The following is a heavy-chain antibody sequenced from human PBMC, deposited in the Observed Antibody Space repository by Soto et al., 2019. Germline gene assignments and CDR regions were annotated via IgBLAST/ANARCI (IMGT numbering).Heavy chain of an antibody. V-gene: IGHV1-18*01. D-gene: IGHD6-13*01. Sequence: GASVKVSCKASGYTFTSYGISWVRQAPGQGLEWMGWISAYNGNTNYAQKLQGRVTMTTDTSTSTAYMELRSLRSDDTAVYYCATDLRQQLVPRGMDVWGQGTTVTVSS. CDR2: ISAYNGNT. CDR1: GYTFTSYG. CDR3: ATDLRQQLVPRGMDV. J-gene: IGHJ6*02.